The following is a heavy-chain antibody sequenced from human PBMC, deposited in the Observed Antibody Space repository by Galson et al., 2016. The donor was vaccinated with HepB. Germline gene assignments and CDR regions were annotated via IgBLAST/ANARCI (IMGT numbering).Heavy chain of an antibody. V-gene: IGHV3-74*01. D-gene: IGHD1-14*01. Sequence: SLRLSCAATGFPFSAYWMQWVRQVPGKGLVWVSRLTTDGIIGYADSVMGRFTISRDNAKNTLYLHMDSLRAEDTAVYYWARENHYVLDVWGQGTTVTVAS. CDR3: ARENHYVLDV. J-gene: IGHJ6*02. CDR2: LTTDGII. CDR1: GFPFSAYW.